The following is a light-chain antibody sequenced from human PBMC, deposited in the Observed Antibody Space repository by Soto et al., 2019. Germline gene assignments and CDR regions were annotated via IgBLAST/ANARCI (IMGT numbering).Light chain of an antibody. Sequence: QTVVTQEPSFSVSPGGTVTLTCGLNSGSVSAGHYPSWYQQTPGQAPRTLTYDTNTLSSGVPDRFSGSILGNKAALTITGAQADDESDYYCVLYMGNGISVFGGGTKVTVL. CDR3: VLYMGNGISV. CDR2: DTN. CDR1: SGSVSAGHY. V-gene: IGLV8-61*01. J-gene: IGLJ3*02.